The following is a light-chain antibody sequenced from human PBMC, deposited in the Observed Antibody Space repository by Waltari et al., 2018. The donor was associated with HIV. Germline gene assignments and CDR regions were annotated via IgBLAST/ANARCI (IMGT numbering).Light chain of an antibody. CDR1: QSVSSSY. CDR3: QYYGSSPRT. Sequence: EIVLTQSPGTLSLSPGERATLSCRASQSVSSSYLAWYQQKPGQAPRLLLYDASSRATGIPDRFSGSGSRTDFTLTISRLEPEDFAVYYCQYYGSSPRTFGQGTKVEIK. V-gene: IGKV3-20*01. J-gene: IGKJ1*01. CDR2: DAS.